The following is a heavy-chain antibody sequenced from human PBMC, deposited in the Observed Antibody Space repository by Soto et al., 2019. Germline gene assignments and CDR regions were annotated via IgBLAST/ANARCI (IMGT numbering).Heavy chain of an antibody. V-gene: IGHV3-33*01. CDR1: GFTFSGHG. CDR2: VGHDGSKE. Sequence: QVQLVESGGGVVQPGRSLRVSCAASGFTFSGHGMHWVRQAPGKGLERVAVVGHDGSKEYYADSVNGRFTISRDNPKNTLYLQMNSLRADDTAVYSCARGRGGDSGGTSGYYDYWGQGTLVTVSS. D-gene: IGHD4-17*01. CDR3: ARGRGGDSGGTSGYYDY. J-gene: IGHJ4*02.